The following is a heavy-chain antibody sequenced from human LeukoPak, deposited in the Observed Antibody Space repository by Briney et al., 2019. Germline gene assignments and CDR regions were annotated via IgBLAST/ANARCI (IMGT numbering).Heavy chain of an antibody. J-gene: IGHJ3*02. D-gene: IGHD6-13*01. CDR2: ISWNSGSI. Sequence: PGGSLRLSCAASGFTFDDYAMHWVRQAPGKGLEWVSGISWNSGSIGYADSVKGRFTISRDNAKNSLYLQMNSLRAEDTALYYCAKDVAAAFLRAFDIWGQGTMVTVSS. CDR3: AKDVAAAFLRAFDI. CDR1: GFTFDDYA. V-gene: IGHV3-9*01.